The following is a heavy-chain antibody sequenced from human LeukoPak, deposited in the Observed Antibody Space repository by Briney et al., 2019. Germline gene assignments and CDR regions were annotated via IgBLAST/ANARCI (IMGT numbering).Heavy chain of an antibody. D-gene: IGHD6-19*01. V-gene: IGHV3-21*01. CDR1: GFTFSSYS. Sequence: GGSQRLSCAASGFTFSSYSMNWVRQAPGKGLEWVSSISSSSSYIYYADSVKGRFTISRDNAKNSLYLQMNSLRAEDTAVYYCAREEREQWLVRACYFDYWGQGTLVTVSS. CDR3: AREEREQWLVRACYFDY. J-gene: IGHJ4*02. CDR2: ISSSSSYI.